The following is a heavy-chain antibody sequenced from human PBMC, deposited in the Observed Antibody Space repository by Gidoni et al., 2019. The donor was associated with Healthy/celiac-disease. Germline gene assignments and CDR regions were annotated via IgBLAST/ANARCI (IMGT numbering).Heavy chain of an antibody. CDR2: LNPCGGST. Sequence: QVQLVQSGAEVKTPGASVTRSCKASGYTSTRYYLHWVRQAPGQGLDGMGILNPCGGSTSYAQEFPRRVTMTSDTSTSTVYMELSSLRSEDTAVYYCAREGSSSWYWFDPWGQGTLVTVSS. D-gene: IGHD6-13*01. J-gene: IGHJ5*02. V-gene: IGHV1-46*03. CDR3: AREGSSSWYWFDP. CDR1: GYTSTRYY.